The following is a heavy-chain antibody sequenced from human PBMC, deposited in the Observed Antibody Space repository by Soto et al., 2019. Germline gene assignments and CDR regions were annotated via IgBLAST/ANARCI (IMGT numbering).Heavy chain of an antibody. J-gene: IGHJ4*02. Sequence: GGSLRLSCAASGFTFSSYGMHWVRQAPGKGLEWVAVISYDGSNKYYADSVKGRFTISRDNSKNTLYLQMNSLRAEDTAVYYCAKDGVRGYYPYYFDYWGQGTLVTVSS. CDR3: AKDGVRGYYPYYFDY. CDR2: ISYDGSNK. CDR1: GFTFSSYG. V-gene: IGHV3-30*18. D-gene: IGHD3-22*01.